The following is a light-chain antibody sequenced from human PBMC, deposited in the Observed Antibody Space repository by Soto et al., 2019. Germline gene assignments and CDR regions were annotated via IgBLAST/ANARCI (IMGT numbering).Light chain of an antibody. J-gene: IGKJ1*01. CDR2: QAS. Sequence: DIQVTQSPSTLSASIGDRVTITCRASQSISTRLAWFQQKPGRAPKLLIYQASSLESRVPSRFSGSGSGTQFTLTISSLQPEDFATYYCKQYNRYWTFGQGTKVEIK. V-gene: IGKV1-5*03. CDR1: QSISTR. CDR3: KQYNRYWT.